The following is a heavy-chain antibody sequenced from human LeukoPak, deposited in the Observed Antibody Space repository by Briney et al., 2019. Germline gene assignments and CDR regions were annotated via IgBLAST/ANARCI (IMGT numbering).Heavy chain of an antibody. D-gene: IGHD3-10*01. V-gene: IGHV3-33*01. CDR2: IWYDGSNK. CDR3: AREGGVGPLDY. CDR1: GFTFSSYG. Sequence: GGSLRLSCAASGFTFSSYGMHWVRQAPGKGLEWVAVIWYDGSNKYYADSVKGRFTISRDNSKNTLYVQMNSLRAEDTAVYYCAREGGVGPLDYWGQETLVTVSS. J-gene: IGHJ4*02.